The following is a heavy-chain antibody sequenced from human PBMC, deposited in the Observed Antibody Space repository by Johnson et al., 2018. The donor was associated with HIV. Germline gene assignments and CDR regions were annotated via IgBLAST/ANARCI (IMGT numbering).Heavy chain of an antibody. CDR3: ARGDSGDYAGAFDV. V-gene: IGHV3-30*04. CDR1: GFTFSSYA. Sequence: QVQLVESGGGLVQPGGSLRLSCAASGFTFSSYAMSWVRQAPGKGLEWVAILSYDGTNKYYADSVKGRFTISRDNSKNTLYLQMNRLRADDTAVYYCARGDSGDYAGAFDVWGQGTMVTVSS. J-gene: IGHJ3*01. D-gene: IGHD4-17*01. CDR2: LSYDGTNK.